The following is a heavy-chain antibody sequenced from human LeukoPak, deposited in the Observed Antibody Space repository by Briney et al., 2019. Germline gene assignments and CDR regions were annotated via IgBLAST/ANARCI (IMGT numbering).Heavy chain of an antibody. CDR3: ARGRHSGYYFDY. D-gene: IGHD5-12*01. V-gene: IGHV4-34*01. J-gene: IGHJ4*02. CDR1: GGSFSGYY. Sequence: PSETLSLTCAVYGGSFSGYYWSWIRQPPGKGLEWIGEINRSGSTNYNPSLKSRVTISVDTSKNQFSLKLSSVTAADTAVYYCARGRHSGYYFDYWGQGTLVTVSS. CDR2: INRSGST.